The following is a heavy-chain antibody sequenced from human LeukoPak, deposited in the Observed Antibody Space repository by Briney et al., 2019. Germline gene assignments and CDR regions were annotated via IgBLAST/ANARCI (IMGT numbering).Heavy chain of an antibody. J-gene: IGHJ3*02. CDR2: IYYSGST. CDR3: ASIRGSGPNDAFDI. V-gene: IGHV4-39*01. D-gene: IGHD3-16*01. Sequence: SETLSLTCTVSGGSISSSSYYWGWIRQPPGKGLEWIGSIYYSGSTYYNPPLKSRVTISVDTSKNQFSLKLSSVTAADTAVYYCASIRGSGPNDAFDIWGQGTMVTVSS. CDR1: GGSISSSSYY.